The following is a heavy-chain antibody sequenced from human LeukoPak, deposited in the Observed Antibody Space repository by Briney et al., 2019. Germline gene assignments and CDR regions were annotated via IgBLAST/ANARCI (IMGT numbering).Heavy chain of an antibody. CDR2: IGGRDGST. CDR1: GFTFSSYG. V-gene: IGHV3-23*01. CDR3: AKGHYYGSGSLDY. J-gene: IGHJ4*02. D-gene: IGHD3-10*01. Sequence: GGSLRLSCAASGFTFSSYGMSWVRQAPGKGLEWVSAIGGRDGSTYYADSVKGRFTISKDNSKNTLYVQMNSLRAEDTAVYYCAKGHYYGSGSLDYWGQGTLVTVSS.